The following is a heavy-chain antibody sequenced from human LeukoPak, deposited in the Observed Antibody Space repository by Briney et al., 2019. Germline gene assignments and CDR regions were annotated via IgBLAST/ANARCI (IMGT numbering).Heavy chain of an antibody. D-gene: IGHD1-26*01. CDR3: ARDGTDHLPTYYMDV. CDR1: GFTFSDYY. CDR2: ISGSGGST. J-gene: IGHJ6*03. Sequence: PGGSLRLSCAASGFTFSDYYMSWIRRAPGKGLEWVSTISGSGGSTYYADSVKGRFTISRNNSKNTLYLQMNSLRAEDTAVYYCARDGTDHLPTYYMDVWGKGTTVTVSS. V-gene: IGHV3-23*01.